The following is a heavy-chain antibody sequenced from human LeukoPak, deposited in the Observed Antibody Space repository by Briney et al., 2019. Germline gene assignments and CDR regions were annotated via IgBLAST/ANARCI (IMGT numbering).Heavy chain of an antibody. V-gene: IGHV3-15*01. CDR1: VFTFSNAW. CDR2: IKSKTDVGTT. Sequence: GGSLRLSCAASVFTFSNAWMSWGRQAPGEGLEWMGRIKSKTDVGTTDYTAPGEGTLTIARVEETNNLYKQMNRLKSEDTAVYYCTTDRDWDDPMLDYWGQGTLVTVSS. D-gene: IGHD1-1*01. J-gene: IGHJ4*02. CDR3: TTDRDWDDPMLDY.